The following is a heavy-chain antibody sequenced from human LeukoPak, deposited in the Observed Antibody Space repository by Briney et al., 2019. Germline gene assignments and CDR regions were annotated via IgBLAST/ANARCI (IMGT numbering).Heavy chain of an antibody. V-gene: IGHV4-31*03. Sequence: SETLSLTCTVSGGSISSGGYYWSWIRQHPGKGLEWIGYIYYSGSTYYNPSLKSRVTISVDTSKNQFPLELSSVTAADTAVYYCAREGHDYGDRYFDYWGQGTLVTVSS. CDR1: GGSISSGGYY. CDR2: IYYSGST. J-gene: IGHJ4*02. CDR3: AREGHDYGDRYFDY. D-gene: IGHD4-17*01.